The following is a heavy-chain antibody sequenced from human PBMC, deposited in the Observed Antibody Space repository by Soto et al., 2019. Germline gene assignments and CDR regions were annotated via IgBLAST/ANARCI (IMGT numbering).Heavy chain of an antibody. J-gene: IGHJ4*02. D-gene: IGHD3-22*01. V-gene: IGHV2-70*11. CDR3: ARMWPTEDTYGYYYYLDY. Sequence: SEMCVSWIRQPPGKALEWLARIDWDDEKYYSTSLKTRLTISKDTSKNQVVLTMTNMDPVDTATYYCARMWPTEDTYGYYYYLDYWGQGTPVTVSS. CDR1: SEMC. CDR2: IDWDDEK.